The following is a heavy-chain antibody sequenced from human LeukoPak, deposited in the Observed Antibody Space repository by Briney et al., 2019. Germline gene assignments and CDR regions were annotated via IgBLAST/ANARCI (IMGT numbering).Heavy chain of an antibody. CDR1: DGSISSYY. V-gene: IGHV4-59*01. Sequence: SETLSLTCTVSDGSISSYYWSWIRQPPGKGLEWIGYIYYSGSTNYNPSLKSRVTISVGTSKNQFSLKLSSVTAADTAVYYCARMGDYLAPFLDYWGQGTLVTVSS. CDR2: IYYSGST. D-gene: IGHD4-17*01. J-gene: IGHJ4*02. CDR3: ARMGDYLAPFLDY.